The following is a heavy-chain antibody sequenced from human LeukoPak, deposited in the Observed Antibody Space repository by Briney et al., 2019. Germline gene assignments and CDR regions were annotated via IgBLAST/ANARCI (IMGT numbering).Heavy chain of an antibody. V-gene: IGHV3-9*01. CDR1: GFTFDDYA. CDR2: ISWNSGSI. D-gene: IGHD3-10*01. J-gene: IGHJ3*02. CDR3: AKDTRGPYYGSGSYGSHAFDI. Sequence: GGSLRLSCAASGFTFDDYAMHWVRQAPGKGLEWVSGISWNSGSIGYADSVKGRFTISRDNAKNSLYLQMNSLRAEDTALYYCAKDTRGPYYGSGSYGSHAFDIWGQGTMVTVSS.